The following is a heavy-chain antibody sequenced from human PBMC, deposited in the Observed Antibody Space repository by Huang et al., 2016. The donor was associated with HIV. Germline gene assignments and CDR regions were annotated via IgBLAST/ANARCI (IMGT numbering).Heavy chain of an antibody. V-gene: IGHV1-24*01. D-gene: IGHD2-21*01. CDR3: AAGYDTYYDI. Sequence: QVQLVQSGAEVKKPGASVKVSCKVSGYTLTELSIHWVRQAPGKGLEWMGGVAPENGETIYAKNFQGRVTMTEDTSTDTAYMELHSLRPEDTAVYYCAAGYDTYYDIWGQGTMVIASS. CDR1: GYTLTELS. CDR2: VAPENGET. J-gene: IGHJ3*02.